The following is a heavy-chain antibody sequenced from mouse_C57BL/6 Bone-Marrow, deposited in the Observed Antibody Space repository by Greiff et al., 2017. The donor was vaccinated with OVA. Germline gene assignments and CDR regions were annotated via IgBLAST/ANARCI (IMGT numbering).Heavy chain of an antibody. D-gene: IGHD2-1*01. CDR2: IYPRDGST. V-gene: IGHV1-78*01. J-gene: IGHJ3*01. CDR3: ARGDDYGNYTFAY. Sequence: VQLQQSDAELVKPGASVKISCKVSGYTFTDHSIHWMKQRPEQGLEWIGYIYPRDGSTKYNEKFKGKATLTADKSSSTAYMQLNSLTSEDSAVYICARGDDYGNYTFAYWGQGTLVTVSA. CDR1: GYTFTDHS.